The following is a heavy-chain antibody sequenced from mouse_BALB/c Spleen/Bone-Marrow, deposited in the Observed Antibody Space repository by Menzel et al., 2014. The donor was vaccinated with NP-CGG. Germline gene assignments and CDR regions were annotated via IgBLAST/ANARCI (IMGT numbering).Heavy chain of an antibody. J-gene: IGHJ2*01. D-gene: IGHD4-1*01. V-gene: IGHV14-3*02. Sequence: EVKLLESGAGLVRPGASVKLSCTASGFNIKDTYMHWVKQRPEQGLEWIGRIDPANDYTKYDPKFQGTATITADTSSNTAYLQLSSLTPEDTAVYYCATLTGTFDYWGQGTTLAVSS. CDR1: GFNIKDTY. CDR2: IDPANDYT. CDR3: ATLTGTFDY.